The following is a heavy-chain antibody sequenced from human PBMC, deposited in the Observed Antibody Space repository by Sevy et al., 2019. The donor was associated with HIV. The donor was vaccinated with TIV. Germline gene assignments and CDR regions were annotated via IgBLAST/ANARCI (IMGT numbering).Heavy chain of an antibody. Sequence: ASVKVSCKASGYTFTNYDISWVRQAPGQGLEWMGWISGYNGNTNYAQKFQGRVTMTTDTSTNTAYMDLRSLRSDDTAVYYCARLAVTGMSETHDSWGQGTLVNVSS. CDR2: ISGYNGNT. D-gene: IGHD6-19*01. CDR3: ARLAVTGMSETHDS. J-gene: IGHJ4*02. V-gene: IGHV1-18*01. CDR1: GYTFTNYD.